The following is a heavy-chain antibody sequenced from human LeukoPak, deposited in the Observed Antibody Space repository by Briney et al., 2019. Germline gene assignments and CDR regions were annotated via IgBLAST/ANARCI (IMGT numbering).Heavy chain of an antibody. CDR3: ARDRGIAAAGGTYYYYGMDV. CDR2: IWYDGSNK. CDR1: GFTFSSYG. D-gene: IGHD6-13*01. J-gene: IGHJ6*02. Sequence: PGGSLRLSCAASGFTFSSYGMHWVRQAPGKGLEWVAVIWYDGSNKYYADSVKGRFTTSRDNSKNTLYLQMNSLRAEDTAVYYCARDRGIAAAGGTYYYYGMDVWGQGTTVTVSS. V-gene: IGHV3-33*01.